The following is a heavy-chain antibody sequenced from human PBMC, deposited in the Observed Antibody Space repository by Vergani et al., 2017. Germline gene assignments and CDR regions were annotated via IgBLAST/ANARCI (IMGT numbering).Heavy chain of an antibody. CDR3: AKGQEVRGVMIY. CDR2: ISYDGSNK. V-gene: IGHV3-33*05. Sequence: QVQLVESGGGVVQPGRSLRLSCAASGFTFSSYGMHWVRQAPGKGLEWVAVISYDGSNKYYADSVKGRFTISRDNSKNTLYLQMNSLRAEDTAVYYCAKGQEVRGVMIYLGQGTLVTVSS. J-gene: IGHJ4*02. CDR1: GFTFSSYG. D-gene: IGHD3-10*01.